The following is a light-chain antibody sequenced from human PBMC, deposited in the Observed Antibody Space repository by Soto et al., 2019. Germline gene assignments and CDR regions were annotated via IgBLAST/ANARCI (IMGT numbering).Light chain of an antibody. V-gene: IGKV3D-15*01. Sequence: EIMMTQSPATLSVSPGESATLSCRASQTVSSNLAWYQQKPGQAPRLLIYGASIRATGIPARFSGSGSETEFTLTISSLQSEDFAVYYCQQYHKWPPLTFGQGTRLEIK. CDR1: QTVSSN. J-gene: IGKJ5*01. CDR3: QQYHKWPPLT. CDR2: GAS.